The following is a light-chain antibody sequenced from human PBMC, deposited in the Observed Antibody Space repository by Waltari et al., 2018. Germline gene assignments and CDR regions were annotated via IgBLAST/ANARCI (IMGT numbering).Light chain of an antibody. CDR3: QQYYRTPLT. V-gene: IGKV4-1*01. CDR1: QSVLYSSNNKNY. CDR2: WAS. Sequence: DIVMTQSPESLAVSLGERATINCKSSQSVLYSSNNKNYLAWYQQKPGQSPKLLIYWASTRESGVPDRFSGSGSGTYFTLIISSLQAEDVAVYYCQQYYRTPLTFGGGTKVEIK. J-gene: IGKJ4*01.